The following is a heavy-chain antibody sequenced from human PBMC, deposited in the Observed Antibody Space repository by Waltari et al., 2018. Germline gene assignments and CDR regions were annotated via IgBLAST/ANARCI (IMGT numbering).Heavy chain of an antibody. V-gene: IGHV3-7*01. D-gene: IGHD3-16*01. Sequence: EVQLVESGGDLVQPGGSLRLSCVASGFAFDVYWMSWVRQAPGKGLEWVANINEDETERYYADSVRGRFTISRDNDQKALYLRMNSLRAEDTAVYYCVRDHERGRYGMDVWGQGTTVTVSS. CDR1: GFAFDVYW. CDR2: INEDETER. J-gene: IGHJ6*02. CDR3: VRDHERGRYGMDV.